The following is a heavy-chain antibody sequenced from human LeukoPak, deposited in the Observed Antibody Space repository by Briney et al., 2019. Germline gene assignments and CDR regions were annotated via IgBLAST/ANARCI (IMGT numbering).Heavy chain of an antibody. CDR3: AKDRHAPGRYCSSTSCFPFDP. D-gene: IGHD2-2*01. Sequence: PRGSLRLSCVVSGFSFRISATCWVREAPGKGLEWVSGTFESGGSTYYADSVKGRFTISRDNTKNTLYLQMNSLRAEDTAVYYCAKDRHAPGRYCSSTSCFPFDPWGQGTLVTVSS. V-gene: IGHV3-23*01. J-gene: IGHJ5*02. CDR2: TFESGGST. CDR1: GFSFRISA.